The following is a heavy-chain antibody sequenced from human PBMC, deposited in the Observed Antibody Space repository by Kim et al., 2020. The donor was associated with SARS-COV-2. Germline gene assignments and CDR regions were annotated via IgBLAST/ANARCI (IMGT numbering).Heavy chain of an antibody. V-gene: IGHV4-39*01. J-gene: IGHJ4*02. D-gene: IGHD1-26*01. CDR2: ISYRGGT. CDR1: GASLINNFCH. Sequence: SETLSLTCAVSGASLINNFCHWGWIRQSPGKGLEWIGSISYRGGTYYSPSLKSRLTISVDISKRQFSLKLRSLTASDTAVYYCVRHSGDFDDLSDYWGQGTLVPVSS. CDR3: VRHSGDFDDLSDY.